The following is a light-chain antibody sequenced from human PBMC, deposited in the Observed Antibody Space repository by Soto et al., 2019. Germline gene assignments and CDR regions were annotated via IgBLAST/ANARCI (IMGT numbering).Light chain of an antibody. Sequence: EIVLTQSPATLSLSPVEIAILFFISSQSVSSYLACYQQKPGQAPRLLIYDASNRATGIPARFSGSGSGTDFTLTISSLEPEDFAVYYCQQRSNWPPWTVGQGTKVDI. J-gene: IGKJ1*01. CDR2: DAS. CDR3: QQRSNWPPWT. V-gene: IGKV3-11*01. CDR1: QSVSSY.